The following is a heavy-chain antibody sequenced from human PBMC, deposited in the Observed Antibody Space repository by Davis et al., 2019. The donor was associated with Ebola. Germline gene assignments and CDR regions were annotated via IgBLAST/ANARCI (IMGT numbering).Heavy chain of an antibody. V-gene: IGHV3-23*01. Sequence: GESLKISCAASGFTFSRYAMTWVRQAPGKGPEWVSSITGSGAGRYYAASVEGRFTISRDNSKNTVSLEMTSLRPEDTAVYYCARDLVQDGYHEKLAYWGQGSLVTVSS. CDR1: GFTFSRYA. D-gene: IGHD5-24*01. J-gene: IGHJ4*02. CDR3: ARDLVQDGYHEKLAY. CDR2: ITGSGAGR.